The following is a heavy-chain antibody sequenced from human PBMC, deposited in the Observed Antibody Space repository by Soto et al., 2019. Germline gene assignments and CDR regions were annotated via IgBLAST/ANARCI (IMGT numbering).Heavy chain of an antibody. CDR3: ASPPWPNRVGAFDI. J-gene: IGHJ3*02. D-gene: IGHD2-15*01. CDR2: TYYRSKWYN. CDR1: GDSVSSNSAA. V-gene: IGHV6-1*01. Sequence: SQTLSLTCAISGDSVSSNSAAWNWIRQSPSRGLEWLGRTYYRSKWYNDYAVSVKSRITINPDTSKNQFSLQLNSVTPEDTAVYYCASPPWPNRVGAFDIWGQGTMVTVSS.